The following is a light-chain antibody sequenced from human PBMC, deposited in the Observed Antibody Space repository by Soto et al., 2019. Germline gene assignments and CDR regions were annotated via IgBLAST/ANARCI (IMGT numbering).Light chain of an antibody. CDR1: QSLVYSDGRTY. Sequence: DVVVTQSPLSLSVTLGQPASISCRCSQSLVYSDGRTYLTWFHQRPGQSPRRLIYKVSNLDSGVPDRFSGSRSGHDFRLKISRVEAEDVGLYYCMQGTHVPFIFGQGTRLEIK. CDR2: KVS. V-gene: IGKV2D-30*01. CDR3: MQGTHVPFI. J-gene: IGKJ5*01.